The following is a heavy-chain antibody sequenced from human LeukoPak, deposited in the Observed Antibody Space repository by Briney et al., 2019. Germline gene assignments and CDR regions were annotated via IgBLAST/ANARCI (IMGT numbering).Heavy chain of an antibody. CDR1: GGSFGDYY. CDR2: IEQFGST. Sequence: SGTLTLSCAASGGSFGDYYWTWVRQPPGKGLEWIGEIEQFGSTCSPPSLISRVTISVDTSKNQFSLKLSSLAAAGAAVYYCARGQFRIIVTSSRRAVRRYFDLWVRGTLVTVSS. V-gene: IGHV4-34*01. D-gene: IGHD5-18*01. J-gene: IGHJ2*01. CDR3: ARGQFRIIVTSSRRAVRRYFDL.